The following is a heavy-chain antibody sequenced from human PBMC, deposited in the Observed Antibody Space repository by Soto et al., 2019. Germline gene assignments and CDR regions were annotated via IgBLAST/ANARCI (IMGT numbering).Heavy chain of an antibody. CDR2: ISSDGTNY. Sequence: QVQLVESGGGVVPPGGSLRLSCAASGFTFSDSTMHWVRQAPGKGLEWVAIISSDGTNYYYADSVRGRFTISRDNSKNTLYLQMTSLRGDDTAMYYCVNQEVGATVYFDSWGQGTLVTVSS. CDR3: VNQEVGATVYFDS. CDR1: GFTFSDST. D-gene: IGHD1-26*01. J-gene: IGHJ4*02. V-gene: IGHV3-30-3*01.